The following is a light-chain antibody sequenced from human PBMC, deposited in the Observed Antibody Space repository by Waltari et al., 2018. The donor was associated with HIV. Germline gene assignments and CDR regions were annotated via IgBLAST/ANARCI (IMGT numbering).Light chain of an antibody. Sequence: DVVMTQSPLSLTVNLGQPASIACRSTQSLLYSDGDTYLNWFHQRPGQSPRRLIYKVANRDSGVPDRFSGSGSGTDFTLKISRVEAEDVGVYYCMQGTHWPPTFGGGTKVEIK. CDR2: KVA. CDR1: QSLLYSDGDTY. CDR3: MQGTHWPPT. J-gene: IGKJ4*02. V-gene: IGKV2-30*01.